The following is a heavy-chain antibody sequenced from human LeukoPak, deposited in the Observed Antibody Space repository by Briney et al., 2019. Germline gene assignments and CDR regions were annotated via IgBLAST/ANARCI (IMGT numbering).Heavy chain of an antibody. V-gene: IGHV4-4*02. J-gene: IGHJ4*02. CDR2: VHLDGRT. CDR1: GGSVTSTNW. CDR3: AREGGFYRPLDY. D-gene: IGHD3-3*01. Sequence: SETLSLTCGGSGGSVTSTNWWTWVRQPPGKGLEWIGEVHLDGRTNYNPSLKSRLTMSVDLSENHISLKLTSVTAADMAVYYCAREGGFYRPLDYSGQGTLSPSPQ.